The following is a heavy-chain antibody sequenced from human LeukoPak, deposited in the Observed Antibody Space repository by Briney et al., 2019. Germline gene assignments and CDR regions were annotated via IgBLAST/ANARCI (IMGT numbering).Heavy chain of an antibody. V-gene: IGHV3-53*01. J-gene: IGHJ6*02. CDR1: GFTVSSNY. D-gene: IGHD3-10*01. CDR2: IYSGGST. CDR3: ARNRDYYDSESYSLYNYYYYGMDV. Sequence: GGSLRLSCAASGFTVSSNYMSWVRQAPGKGLEWVSVIYSGGSTYYADSVKGRFTISRDNSKNTLYLQMNNLRAEDTAVYYCARNRDYYDSESYSLYNYYYYGMDVWGQGATVIVSS.